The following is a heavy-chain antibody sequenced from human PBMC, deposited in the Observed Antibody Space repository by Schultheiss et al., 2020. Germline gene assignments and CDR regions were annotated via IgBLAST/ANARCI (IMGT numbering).Heavy chain of an antibody. Sequence: SETLSLTCAVYGGSFSGYYWSWIRQPPGKGLEWIGQIHHSGSVKYNPSLKSRVTISVDTSKNQFSLKLSSVTAADTAVYYCARGPIAARPTNWFDPWGQGTLVNVSS. J-gene: IGHJ5*02. CDR2: IHHSGSV. CDR3: ARGPIAARPTNWFDP. D-gene: IGHD6-6*01. CDR1: GGSFSGYY. V-gene: IGHV4-34*01.